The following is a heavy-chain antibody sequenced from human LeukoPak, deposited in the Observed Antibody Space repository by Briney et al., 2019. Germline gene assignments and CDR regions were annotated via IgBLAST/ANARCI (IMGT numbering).Heavy chain of an antibody. CDR3: ARDCIGCHGFDF. V-gene: IGHV1-18*01. J-gene: IGHJ4*02. CDR1: GYSFINYG. CDR2: VSAYADNT. D-gene: IGHD2-15*01. Sequence: ASVKVPCKTSGYSFINYGITWVRQAPGQGVEGMGWVSAYADNTNYVQKFQGRVSMTTDTSTNTAYMELRSLRPDDTAVYYCARDCIGCHGFDFWGQGTLVTVSS.